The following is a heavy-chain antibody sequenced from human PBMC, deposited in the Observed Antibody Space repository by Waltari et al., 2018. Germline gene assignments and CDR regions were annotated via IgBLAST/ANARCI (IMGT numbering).Heavy chain of an antibody. CDR1: GGSFSGYY. CDR2: SNHSGST. V-gene: IGHV4-34*01. CDR3: ARAVPRGSTRKYYMDV. Sequence: QVQLQQWGAGLLKPSETLSLTCAVYGGSFSGYYWSWIRQPPGKGLEWIGESNHSGSTHDNPSLKSRVTISVDTSKNQFSLKLSSVTAADTAVYYCARAVPRGSTRKYYMDVWGKGTTVTVSS. D-gene: IGHD2-2*01. J-gene: IGHJ6*03.